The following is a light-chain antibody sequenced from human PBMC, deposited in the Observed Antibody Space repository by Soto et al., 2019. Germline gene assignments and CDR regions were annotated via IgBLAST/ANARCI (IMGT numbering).Light chain of an antibody. CDR3: QQSYNTPPSWT. J-gene: IGKJ1*01. CDR1: QSIGFF. V-gene: IGKV1-39*01. Sequence: DIQMTQSPSSLSASVGDRVTITCRASQSIGFFLNWYQQKPGKAPKLLIYSASNLQSGVPSRFSASGSGTDFTLTISSLQPEDFATYYCQQSYNTPPSWTFCQGTKVEIE. CDR2: SAS.